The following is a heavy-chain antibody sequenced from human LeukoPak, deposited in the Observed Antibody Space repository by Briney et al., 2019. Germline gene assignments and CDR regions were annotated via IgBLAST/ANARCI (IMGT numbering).Heavy chain of an antibody. J-gene: IGHJ4*02. V-gene: IGHV4-34*01. CDR3: ARDSMITFGGAGFDY. Sequence: SETLSLTCAVYGGSFSGYYWSWIRQPPGKGLVWIGEINHSGSTNYNPSLKSRVTISVDTSKNQFSLKLSSVTAADTAVYYCARDSMITFGGAGFDYWGQGTLVTVSS. CDR1: GGSFSGYY. CDR2: INHSGST. D-gene: IGHD3-16*01.